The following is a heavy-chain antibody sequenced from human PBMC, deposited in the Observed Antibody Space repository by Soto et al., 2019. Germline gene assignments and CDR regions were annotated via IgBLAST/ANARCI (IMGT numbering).Heavy chain of an antibody. CDR1: GGSFSGYY. CDR2: INHSGST. Sequence: SETLSLTCAVYGGSFSGYYWSWIRQPPGKGLEWIGEINHSGSTNYNPSLKSRVTISVDTSKNQFSLKLSSVTATDTAVYYCARGKRITMIVVANDAFDIWGQGTMVTVSS. J-gene: IGHJ3*02. CDR3: ARGKRITMIVVANDAFDI. V-gene: IGHV4-34*01. D-gene: IGHD3-22*01.